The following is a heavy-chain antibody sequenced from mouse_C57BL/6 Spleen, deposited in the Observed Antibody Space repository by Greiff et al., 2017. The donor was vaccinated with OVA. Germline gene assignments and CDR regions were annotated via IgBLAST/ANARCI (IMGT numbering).Heavy chain of an antibody. CDR1: GFTFSSYG. V-gene: IGHV5-6*01. Sequence: EVKLQESGGDLVKPGGSLKLSCAASGFTFSSYGMSWVRQTPDKRLEWVATISSGGSYTYYPDSVKGRFTISRDNAKNTLYLQMSSLKSEDTAMYYCARGGAQAPMDYWGQGTSVTVSS. CDR2: ISSGGSYT. D-gene: IGHD3-2*02. J-gene: IGHJ4*01. CDR3: ARGGAQAPMDY.